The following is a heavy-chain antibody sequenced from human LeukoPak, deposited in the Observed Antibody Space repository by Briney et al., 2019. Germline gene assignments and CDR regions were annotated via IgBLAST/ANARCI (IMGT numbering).Heavy chain of an antibody. V-gene: IGHV4-4*07. Sequence: SETLSLTCTVSGGSISSYYWSWIRQPAGKGLEWIGRIYISGSTNYNPSLKSRVTMSVDTSKNQFSLKLSSVTAADTAVYYCARVKYSSGWEYYFDYWGQGTLVTVSS. CDR1: GGSISSYY. J-gene: IGHJ4*02. CDR3: ARVKYSSGWEYYFDY. CDR2: IYISGST. D-gene: IGHD6-19*01.